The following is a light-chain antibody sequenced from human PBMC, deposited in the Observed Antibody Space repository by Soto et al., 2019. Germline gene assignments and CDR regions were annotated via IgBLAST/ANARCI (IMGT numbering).Light chain of an antibody. CDR1: TGTVNSVHY. V-gene: IGLV7-46*01. Sequence: QAVVTQEPSLTVSPGGTVTLTCGASTGTVNSVHYPYWFKQMPGQAQRTLIYDTSNRHSWAPARFSGSLRGGKAAMTLSGALPEDESDYYCLSSYIGVGVFGCGTKLTVL. CDR2: DTS. CDR3: LSSYIGVGV. J-gene: IGLJ2*01.